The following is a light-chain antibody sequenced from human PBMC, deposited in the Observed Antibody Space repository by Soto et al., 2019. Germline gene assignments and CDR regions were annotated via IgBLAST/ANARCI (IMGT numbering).Light chain of an antibody. V-gene: IGKV1-5*01. CDR1: QSIVRW. J-gene: IGKJ1*01. CDR3: QQYNSYSRT. CDR2: DAS. Sequence: DIQMTQSPSTLSASVGDRVTITCQASQSIVRWLAWYQQKPGKAPKPLIYDASSLESGVPSRFSGSGSGTEFTLTISSLQPDDFATYYCQQYNSYSRTFGQGTKVEIK.